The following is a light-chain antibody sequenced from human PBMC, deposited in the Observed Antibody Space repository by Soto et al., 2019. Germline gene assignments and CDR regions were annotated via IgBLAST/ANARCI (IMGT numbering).Light chain of an antibody. CDR2: DAS. CDR3: QQRSHWPPIT. CDR1: LNVNSY. V-gene: IGKV3-11*01. J-gene: IGKJ5*01. Sequence: EIVLTQSPATLSLSPGERATLSCRASLNVNSYLAWYQQKPGQAPRLLIYDASNRATGIPARFSGSGSGTDFTLTISSLEPEDFAVYFCQQRSHWPPITFGQGTRLEIK.